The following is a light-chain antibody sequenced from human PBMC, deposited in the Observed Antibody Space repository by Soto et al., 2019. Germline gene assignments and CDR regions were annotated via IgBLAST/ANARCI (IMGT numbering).Light chain of an antibody. V-gene: IGKV3-11*01. CDR2: DAS. J-gene: IGKJ4*01. Sequence: EIVFTQSPATLXLCPGEGAXXSFRASQSVNIYLAWYQQKPGQAPRLLIYDASNRATGIPARFSGSGSGTDFTLSISSLEPEEIAVYYCPQRSNWRVTLGGGTKVDIK. CDR1: QSVNIY. CDR3: PQRSNWRVT.